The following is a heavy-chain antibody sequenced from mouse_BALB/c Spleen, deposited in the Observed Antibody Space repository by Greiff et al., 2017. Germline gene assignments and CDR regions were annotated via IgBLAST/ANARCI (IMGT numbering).Heavy chain of an antibody. D-gene: IGHD1-1*01. V-gene: IGHV1-54*01. CDR2: INPGSGGT. CDR1: GYAFTNYL. J-gene: IGHJ3*01. Sequence: VQLQQSGAELVRPGTSVKVSCKASGYAFTNYLIEWVKQRPGQGLEWIGVINPGSGGTNYNEKFKGKATLTADKSSSTAYMQLSSLTSDDSAVYFCARPITTVVEGFAYWGQGTLVTVSA. CDR3: ARPITTVVEGFAY.